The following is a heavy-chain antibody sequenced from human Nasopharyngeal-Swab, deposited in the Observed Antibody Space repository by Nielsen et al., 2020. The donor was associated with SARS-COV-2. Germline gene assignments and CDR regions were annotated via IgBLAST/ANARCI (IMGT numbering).Heavy chain of an antibody. CDR1: GFTFSNHG. V-gene: IGHV3-30*18. Sequence: GGSLRLSCAASGFTFSNHGMRWVRQAPGKGLEWVAVISYDGNNKFYADSAKGRFTISRDNFKIPLYLQMNSLRADDTAVYYCAEGGYSSNWYSIGGYWGQGTLVTVSS. CDR2: ISYDGNNK. CDR3: AEGGYSSNWYSIGGY. J-gene: IGHJ4*02. D-gene: IGHD6-13*01.